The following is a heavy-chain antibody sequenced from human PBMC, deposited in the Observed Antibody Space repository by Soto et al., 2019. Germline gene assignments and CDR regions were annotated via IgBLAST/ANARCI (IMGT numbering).Heavy chain of an antibody. CDR3: ATLRFFGIYFDS. D-gene: IGHD5-12*01. Sequence: ASVKVSCKASGYTFTGYYIHWVRQSPGQGLQWMGWINPNSGVTNFAQEFHGRVTMTADTSVSTAYMDLTRLTSGDTALYFCATLRFFGIYFDSWGQGTLVTVSS. CDR1: GYTFTGYY. J-gene: IGHJ4*02. CDR2: INPNSGVT. V-gene: IGHV1-2*02.